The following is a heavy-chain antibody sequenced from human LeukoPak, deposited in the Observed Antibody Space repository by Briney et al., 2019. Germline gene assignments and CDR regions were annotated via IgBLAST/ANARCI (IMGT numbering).Heavy chain of an antibody. CDR2: INPNSGGT. CDR1: GYTFTGYY. Sequence: ASVKVSCKASGYTFTGYYMHWVRQAPGQGLEWMGWINPNSGGTNYAQKFQGWVTMTRDTSTSTAYMELSRLRSDDTAVYYCARDRGYYDSSGYYGYWGQGTLVTVSS. D-gene: IGHD3-22*01. V-gene: IGHV1-2*04. CDR3: ARDRGYYDSSGYYGY. J-gene: IGHJ4*02.